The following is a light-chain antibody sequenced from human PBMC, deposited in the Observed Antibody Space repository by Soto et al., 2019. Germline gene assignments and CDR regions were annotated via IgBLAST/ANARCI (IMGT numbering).Light chain of an antibody. J-gene: IGKJ2*01. CDR1: QSVSSNY. Sequence: EIVLTQSPATLSLSPGERATLSCRASQSVSSNYLAWYQQKPGQAPRLLIFAASSRATGIPDRFSGSGSGTAFTLTISRLEPEDFAVYYCQQYGSSPRTCGQGTKLEIK. V-gene: IGKV3-20*01. CDR3: QQYGSSPRT. CDR2: AAS.